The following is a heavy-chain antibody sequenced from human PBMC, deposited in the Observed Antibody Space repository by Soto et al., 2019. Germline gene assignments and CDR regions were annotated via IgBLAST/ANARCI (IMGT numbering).Heavy chain of an antibody. CDR3: ARGDTMVRGVNIYYFDY. D-gene: IGHD3-10*01. V-gene: IGHV3-53*01. CDR1: GFTVSRNY. CDR2: IYSGGST. Sequence: GGSLRLSCAASGFTVSRNYMSWVRQAPGKGLEWVSIIYSGGSTYYADSVKGRFTISRDNSKNMLYLQMNSLRVEDTAVYYCARGDTMVRGVNIYYFDYWGQGTLVTVSS. J-gene: IGHJ4*02.